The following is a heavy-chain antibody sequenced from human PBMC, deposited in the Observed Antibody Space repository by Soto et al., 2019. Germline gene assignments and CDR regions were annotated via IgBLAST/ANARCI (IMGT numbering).Heavy chain of an antibody. V-gene: IGHV3-7*04. CDR1: GFTFSRYW. CDR3: ARGGSAFDS. CDR2: INQDGSEK. D-gene: IGHD2-15*01. J-gene: IGHJ4*02. Sequence: EVQLVESGGGLVQPGGSLRLSCAASGFTFSRYWMTWVRQAPGKGLEWVANINQDGSEKYYVDSLKGRFTFSRDSAKNSLYLQMSGLRVGDTAVYYWARGGSAFDSWGQGTLVTVSS.